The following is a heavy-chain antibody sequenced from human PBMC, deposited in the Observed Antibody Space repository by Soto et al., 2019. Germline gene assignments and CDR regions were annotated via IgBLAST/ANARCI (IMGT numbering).Heavy chain of an antibody. V-gene: IGHV4-30-4*01. CDR1: GDSINSADYY. CDR3: ARDRGSSWMYKWFDP. CDR2: IYYSGST. J-gene: IGHJ5*02. Sequence: QVQLQESGPGLMKPSQTLSLTCTVSGDSINSADYYWSWIRQPPGKGLGRICHIYYSGSTYYTPSLKSRVTIPIDTSKNQFSLKMTSVTAADTAVYYCARDRGSSWMYKWFDPWGQGTQVTVSS. D-gene: IGHD6-13*01.